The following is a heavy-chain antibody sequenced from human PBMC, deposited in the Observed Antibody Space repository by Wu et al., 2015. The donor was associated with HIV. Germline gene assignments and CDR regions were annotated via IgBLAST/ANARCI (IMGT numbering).Heavy chain of an antibody. Sequence: QVHLVQSGAEVKKPRSSVKVSCKASGDTFSTSTFTWVRQTPGQGLEWMGWINPNSGGTYYAQKFQGRVTVTRDTSISIAYMELTRLRSDDTAVFYCARDLSGLGMPQTLDYWGQGTLVAVSS. CDR2: INPNSGGT. CDR1: GDTFSTST. D-gene: IGHD7-27*01. J-gene: IGHJ4*02. V-gene: IGHV1-2*02. CDR3: ARDLSGLGMPQTLDY.